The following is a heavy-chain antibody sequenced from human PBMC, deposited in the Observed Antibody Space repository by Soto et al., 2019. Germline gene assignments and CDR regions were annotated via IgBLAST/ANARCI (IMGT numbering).Heavy chain of an antibody. CDR2: ISYDGSNK. D-gene: IGHD3-22*01. CDR3: AREGVVVITTQYYFDY. CDR1: GFTFSSYA. J-gene: IGHJ4*02. Sequence: GGSLRLSCAASGFTFSSYAMHWVRQAPGKGLEWVAVISYDGSNKYYADSVKGRFTISRDNSKNTLYLQMNSLRAEDTAVYYCAREGVVVITTQYYFDYWCQGTLVTVSS. V-gene: IGHV3-30-3*01.